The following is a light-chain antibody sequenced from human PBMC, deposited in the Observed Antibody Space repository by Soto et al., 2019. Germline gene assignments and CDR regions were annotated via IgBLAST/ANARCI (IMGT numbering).Light chain of an antibody. V-gene: IGKV3-11*01. CDR2: DAS. Sequence: ETVLTQSPATLSLSPGETATLSCRASQSVNIYLAWYQQKPGQAPRLLIYDASNRAAGIPARFSGSGSGTDFTLTINNLEPEDFAVYYCQQRQNWPPITFGQGTRLDIK. J-gene: IGKJ5*01. CDR3: QQRQNWPPIT. CDR1: QSVNIY.